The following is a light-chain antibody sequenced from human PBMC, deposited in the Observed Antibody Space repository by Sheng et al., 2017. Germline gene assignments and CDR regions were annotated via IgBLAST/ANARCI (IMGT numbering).Light chain of an antibody. J-gene: IGKJ4*01. CDR2: DAS. V-gene: IGKV1-33*01. CDR3: QQYDNLPLT. CDR1: QSIGGL. Sequence: DIQMTQSPSSLSASVGDRVTITCRASQSIGGLLNWYQQKAGKAPKLLIYDASHLERGVPSRFSGRGSGTGFIFTISSLQPEDFATYYCQQYDNLPLTFGGGTKVEIK.